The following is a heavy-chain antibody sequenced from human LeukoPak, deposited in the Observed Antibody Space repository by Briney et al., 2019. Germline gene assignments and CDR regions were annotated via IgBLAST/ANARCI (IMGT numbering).Heavy chain of an antibody. CDR1: GGSISSYY. J-gene: IGHJ6*03. D-gene: IGHD3-3*01. CDR3: ARGVPGLNTIFGVVTFPILSYYMDV. Sequence: SETLSLTCTVSGGSISSYYWSWIRQPAGKGLEWIGRIYTSGSTNYNPSLKSRVTISVDTSKNQFSLKLSSVTAADTAVYYCARGVPGLNTIFGVVTFPILSYYMDVWGKGTTVTVSS. V-gene: IGHV4-4*07. CDR2: IYTSGST.